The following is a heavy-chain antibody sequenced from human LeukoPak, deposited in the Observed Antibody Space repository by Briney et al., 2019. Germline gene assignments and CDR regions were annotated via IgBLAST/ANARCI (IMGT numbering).Heavy chain of an antibody. V-gene: IGHV3-21*04. Sequence: GGSLRLSCAASGFTFSSYGMNWVRQAPGKGLEWVSSISSSSSYIYYADSVKGRFTISRDNSKNTLYLQMNSLRAEDTAVYYCAKGFLEWLYYFDYWGQGTLVTVSS. J-gene: IGHJ4*02. CDR3: AKGFLEWLYYFDY. CDR2: ISSSSSYI. CDR1: GFTFSSYG. D-gene: IGHD3-3*01.